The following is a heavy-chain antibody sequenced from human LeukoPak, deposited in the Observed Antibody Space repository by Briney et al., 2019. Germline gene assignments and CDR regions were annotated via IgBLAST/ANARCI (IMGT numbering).Heavy chain of an antibody. CDR1: GGTFSSYA. CDR3: ARDGGSYAY. CDR2: IIPILGIA. J-gene: IGHJ4*02. D-gene: IGHD1-26*01. Sequence: PGASVKVSCKASGGTFSSYAISWVRQAPGQGLEWMGRIIPILGIANYAQKFQGRVTITADKSTSTAYMELSSLRSEDTAVYHCARDGGSYAYWGQGTLVTVSS. V-gene: IGHV1-69*04.